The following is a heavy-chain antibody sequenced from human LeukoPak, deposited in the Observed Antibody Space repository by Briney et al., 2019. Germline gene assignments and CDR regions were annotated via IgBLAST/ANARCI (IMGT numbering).Heavy chain of an antibody. CDR2: MSYDGSNT. J-gene: IGHJ4*02. D-gene: IGHD6-13*01. V-gene: IGHV3-30*03. CDR3: ARAPGGCYSSSCLDY. Sequence: GRSLRLSCAASGFTFSSYGMHWVRQAPGRGLEWVAGMSYDGSNTYYADSVKGRFTISRDNSKNTVYLQMNSLRAEDTAVYYCARAPGGCYSSSCLDYWGQGTLVTVSS. CDR1: GFTFSSYG.